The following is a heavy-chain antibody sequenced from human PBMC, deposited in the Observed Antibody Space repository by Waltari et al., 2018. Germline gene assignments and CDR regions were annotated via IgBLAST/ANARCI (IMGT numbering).Heavy chain of an antibody. Sequence: EVQLVQSGAEVKKPGESLKISCKGSGYSFNNYWIGWVRQMPGKGLEWMGIIYPGDSDTKDSPSFQGQVYISADKSSNTASLQWSSLKASDTAMYYCATRGDQEYFRDWGQGTLVIVSS. D-gene: IGHD3-16*01. J-gene: IGHJ1*01. CDR1: GYSFNNYW. CDR2: IYPGDSDT. CDR3: ATRGDQEYFRD. V-gene: IGHV5-51*03.